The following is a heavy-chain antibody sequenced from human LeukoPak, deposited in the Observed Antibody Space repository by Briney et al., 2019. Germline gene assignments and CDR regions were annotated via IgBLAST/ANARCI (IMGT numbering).Heavy chain of an antibody. D-gene: IGHD5-12*01. Sequence: SETLSLTCTVSGGSISSYYWSWIRQPPGKGLEWIGYIYYSGSTNYNPSLKSRVTISVDTSKNQFSLKLSSVTAADTAVYYCARGREWLGGYNWFGPWGQGTLVTVSS. CDR1: GGSISSYY. CDR2: IYYSGST. V-gene: IGHV4-59*01. J-gene: IGHJ5*02. CDR3: ARGREWLGGYNWFGP.